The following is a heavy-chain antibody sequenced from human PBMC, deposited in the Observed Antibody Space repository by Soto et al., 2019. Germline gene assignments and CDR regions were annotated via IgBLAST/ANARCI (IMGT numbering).Heavy chain of an antibody. CDR2: ISSSSSYI. J-gene: IGHJ4*02. D-gene: IGHD2-15*01. CDR3: ERGLRYCSGGSCYDY. Sequence: VQLVESGGGLVKPGGSLRLSCAASGFTFSSYSMNWVRQAPGKGLEWVSSISSSSSYIYYADSVKGRFTISRDNAKNSLYLQMNSLRAEDTAVYYCERGLRYCSGGSCYDYWGQGTLVTVSS. V-gene: IGHV3-21*01. CDR1: GFTFSSYS.